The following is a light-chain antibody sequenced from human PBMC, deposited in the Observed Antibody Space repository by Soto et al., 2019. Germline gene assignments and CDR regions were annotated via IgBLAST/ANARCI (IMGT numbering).Light chain of an antibody. CDR1: QSLTNSF. Sequence: EIVLTQSPFALSLSPVEGSTLSFIASQSLTNSFIAWYQQRPGQAPRLLIYDTSSRASGIPDRFSGSGSGTDFTLTISRLETEDFAVFYCQQYGTSEIIFGQGTRLEIK. J-gene: IGKJ5*01. CDR3: QQYGTSEII. V-gene: IGKV3-20*01. CDR2: DTS.